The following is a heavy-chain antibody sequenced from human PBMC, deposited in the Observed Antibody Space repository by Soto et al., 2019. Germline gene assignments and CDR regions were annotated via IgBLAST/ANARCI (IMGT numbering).Heavy chain of an antibody. CDR1: GFTFTSSA. J-gene: IGHJ6*02. CDR3: AAGTGTTGYGMDV. CDR2: IVVGSGNT. Sequence: SVKVSCKASGFTFTSSAVQRVRQARGQRLEWIGWIVVGSGNTNYAQKFQERVTITRDMSTSTAYMELSSLRSEDTAVYYCAAGTGTTGYGMDVWGQGTTVTVSS. V-gene: IGHV1-58*01. D-gene: IGHD1-7*01.